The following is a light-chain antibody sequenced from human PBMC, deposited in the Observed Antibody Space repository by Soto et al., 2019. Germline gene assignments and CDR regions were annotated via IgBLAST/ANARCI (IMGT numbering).Light chain of an antibody. J-gene: IGKJ4*01. V-gene: IGKV3D-15*01. CDR3: QQYSNWPPLT. Sequence: EIVMTQSPATLSVSPGERATLSCRASQSVSSNLAWYQQKPGQAARLLISGASTRATGIPARFSGSGSGTEFTLTISSLQSEDFAVYYCQQYSNWPPLTFGGGTNVEIK. CDR2: GAS. CDR1: QSVSSN.